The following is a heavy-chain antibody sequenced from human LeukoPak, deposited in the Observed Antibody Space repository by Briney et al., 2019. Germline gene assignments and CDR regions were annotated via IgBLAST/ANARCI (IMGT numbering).Heavy chain of an antibody. CDR1: GGSISSSNW. V-gene: IGHV4-4*02. Sequence: PSGTLSLTCAVSGGSISSSNWWSWVRQPPGKGLEWIGEIYHSGSTNYNPSLKSRVTISVDKSKNQFSLKLSSVTAADTAVYYCAGGTFWSGYYHDYWGQGTLVTVSS. D-gene: IGHD3-3*01. CDR3: AGGTFWSGYYHDY. CDR2: IYHSGST. J-gene: IGHJ4*02.